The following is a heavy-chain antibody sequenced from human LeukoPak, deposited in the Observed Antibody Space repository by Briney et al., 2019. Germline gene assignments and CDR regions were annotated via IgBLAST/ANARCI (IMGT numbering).Heavy chain of an antibody. Sequence: ASVTVSCKASGGTFSSYAISWVRQAPGQGVEWMGGIIPIFGTANYAQKFQGRVTITADKSTSTAYMQLSSLRSEDTAVYYCARGLWFGEFAFDYWGQGTLVTVSS. J-gene: IGHJ4*02. D-gene: IGHD3-10*01. CDR2: IIPIFGTA. CDR1: GGTFSSYA. CDR3: ARGLWFGEFAFDY. V-gene: IGHV1-69*06.